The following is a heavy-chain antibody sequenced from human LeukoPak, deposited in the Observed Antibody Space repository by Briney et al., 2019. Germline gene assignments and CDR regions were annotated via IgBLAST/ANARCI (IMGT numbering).Heavy chain of an antibody. D-gene: IGHD3-22*01. CDR2: INTNTGNP. Sequence: GASVKVSFKASGGTFSSYAISWVRQAPGHGLEWMGWINTNTGNPTYAQGFTGRFVFSLDTSVSTAYLQISSLKAGDTAVYYCARDRHSSGYGLYYWGQGTLVTVSS. CDR3: ARDRHSSGYGLYY. V-gene: IGHV7-4-1*02. CDR1: GGTFSSYA. J-gene: IGHJ4*02.